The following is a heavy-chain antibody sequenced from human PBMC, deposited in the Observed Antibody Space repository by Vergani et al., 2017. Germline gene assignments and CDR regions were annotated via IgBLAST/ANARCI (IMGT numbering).Heavy chain of an antibody. J-gene: IGHJ4*02. CDR3: ASPGVYDSSGYYSDYFDY. V-gene: IGHV4-39*01. D-gene: IGHD3-22*01. Sequence: QLQLQESGPGLVKPSETLSLTCTVSGGSISSSSYYWGWIRPPPGKGLEWIGSIDYSGSTYYNPPLKSRVTLSVDTSKNQFSLKLSAVTAADTAVYYCASPGVYDSSGYYSDYFDYWGQGTLVTVSS. CDR2: IDYSGST. CDR1: GGSISSSSYY.